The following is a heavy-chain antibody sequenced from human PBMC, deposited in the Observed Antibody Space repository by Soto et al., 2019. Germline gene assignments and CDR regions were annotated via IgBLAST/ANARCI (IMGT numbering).Heavy chain of an antibody. J-gene: IGHJ4*02. V-gene: IGHV3-33*01. Sequence: QVQLVESGGGVVQPGRSLRLSCAGSGFTFSSYGMHWVRQAPGKGLEWVAVIWYDGSRKFYADSVKGRFTISRDNSKNTLYLQMNNLRAEDTALYYCARGSGSLYYFHYWGQGTLVTVSS. CDR1: GFTFSSYG. CDR2: IWYDGSRK. CDR3: ARGSGSLYYFHY. D-gene: IGHD1-26*01.